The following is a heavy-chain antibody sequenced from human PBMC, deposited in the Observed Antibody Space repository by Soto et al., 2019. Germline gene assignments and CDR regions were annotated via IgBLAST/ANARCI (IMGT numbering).Heavy chain of an antibody. Sequence: PSETLSLTCTVSGGSISSSSYYWGCIRQPPGKGLEWIGSIYYSGSTYYNPSLKSRVTISVDTSKNQFSLKLSSVTAADTAVYYCARTVGDYGSYWYFDLWGRGTQVTVSS. D-gene: IGHD4-17*01. J-gene: IGHJ2*01. CDR1: GGSISSSSYY. V-gene: IGHV4-39*01. CDR2: IYYSGST. CDR3: ARTVGDYGSYWYFDL.